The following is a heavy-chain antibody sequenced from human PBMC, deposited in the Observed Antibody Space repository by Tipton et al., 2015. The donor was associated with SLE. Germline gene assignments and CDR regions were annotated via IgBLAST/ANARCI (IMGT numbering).Heavy chain of an antibody. CDR2: VKQEGSDK. D-gene: IGHD7-27*01. CDR1: GFTFSSYW. J-gene: IGHJ6*03. V-gene: IGHV3-7*04. CDR3: ARVALTGDLPRYYYYMDV. Sequence: SLRLSCAASGFTFSSYWMSWVRQAPGKGLEWVANVKQEGSDKYYVDSVKGRFTISRDNAKNTVYLQMNSLRAEDTAMYYCARVALTGDLPRYYYYMDVWGKGTTVTV.